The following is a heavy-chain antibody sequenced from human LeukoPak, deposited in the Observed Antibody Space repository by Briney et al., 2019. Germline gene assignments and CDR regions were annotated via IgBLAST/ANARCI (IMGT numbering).Heavy chain of an antibody. J-gene: IGHJ3*02. V-gene: IGHV3-9*03. CDR2: ISWNSGSI. CDR1: GFTFDDYA. CDR3: AKDMRRYFVGRRGAFDI. Sequence: GGSLRLSCAASGFTFDDYAMHWVRQAPGKGLEWVSGISWNSGSIGYADSVKGRFTISRDNAKNSLYLQMNSLRAEDMALYCCAKDMRRYFVGRRGAFDIWGQGTMVTVSS. D-gene: IGHD3-9*01.